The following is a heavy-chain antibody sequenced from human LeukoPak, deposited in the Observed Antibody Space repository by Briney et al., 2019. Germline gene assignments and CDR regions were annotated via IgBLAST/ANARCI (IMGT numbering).Heavy chain of an antibody. CDR2: ISYDGSNK. CDR3: AKEESRNRYLDWLRPDAFDI. V-gene: IGHV3-30*18. D-gene: IGHD3-9*01. CDR1: GFTFSSYG. Sequence: GGSLRLSCAASGFTFSSYGMHWVRQAPGKGLEWVAVISYDGSNKYYADSVKGRFTISRDNSKNTLYLQMNSLRAEDTAVYYCAKEESRNRYLDWLRPDAFDIWGQGTMVTVSS. J-gene: IGHJ3*02.